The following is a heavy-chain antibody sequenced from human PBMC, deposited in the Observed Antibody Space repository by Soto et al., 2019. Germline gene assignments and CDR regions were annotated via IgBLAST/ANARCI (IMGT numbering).Heavy chain of an antibody. CDR3: AHGSCFGADCYPNPYFDF. J-gene: IGHJ4*02. CDR1: GFSLSTTEEG. Sequence: QITLKESGPTLVKPTQTLTLTCTFSGFSLSTTEEGVGWIRQPPGKAPEWLALIYWDDDKRYSPSLKTWLTITKDTSKNQVVLTVTNVDPVDTATYYCAHGSCFGADCYPNPYFDFWGQGILVTVSS. D-gene: IGHD2-21*02. CDR2: IYWDDDK. V-gene: IGHV2-5*02.